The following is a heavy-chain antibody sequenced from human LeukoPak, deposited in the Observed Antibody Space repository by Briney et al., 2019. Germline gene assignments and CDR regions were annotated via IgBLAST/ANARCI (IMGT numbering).Heavy chain of an antibody. D-gene: IGHD1-26*01. V-gene: IGHV3-23*01. CDR3: ARDEWELQYYYYGMDV. CDR1: GFTFSSYA. J-gene: IGHJ6*02. CDR2: ISSSGGST. Sequence: GVLRLSCATSGFTFSSYAMSWVRQAPGKGLEWVSAISSSGGSTYYADSVKGRFTISRDKSKNTLYLQMNSLRAEDTAVYYCARDEWELQYYYYGMDVWGQGTTVTVSS.